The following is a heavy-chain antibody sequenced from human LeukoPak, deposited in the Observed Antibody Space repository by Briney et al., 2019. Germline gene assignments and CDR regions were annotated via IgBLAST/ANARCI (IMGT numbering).Heavy chain of an antibody. D-gene: IGHD3-16*01. V-gene: IGHV3-74*01. CDR2: IKRDGSGT. Sequence: PGGSLRLSCAASAAFGHIFRDSWMHWVRQAAGKGLVWVYLIKRDGSGTIYADSVKGRFTISRDNAKNTLYLQVNSLRAEDTAVYFCATDWFGAVNSWGQGTLVTVSS. CDR1: GHIFRDSW. CDR3: ATDWFGAVNS. J-gene: IGHJ4*02.